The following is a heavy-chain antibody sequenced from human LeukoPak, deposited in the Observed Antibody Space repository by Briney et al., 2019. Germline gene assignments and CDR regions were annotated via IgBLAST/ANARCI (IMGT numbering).Heavy chain of an antibody. CDR3: ARDLRTGSGSYYNDPDYFDY. CDR2: INPNSGGT. J-gene: IGHJ4*02. V-gene: IGHV1-2*02. Sequence: ASVKVSCKASGYTFTGYYMHWVRQAPGQGLEWIGWINPNSGGTNYAQKFQGRVTMTRDTSISTAYMELSRLRSDDTAVYYCARDLRTGSGSYYNDPDYFDYWGQGTLVTVSS. CDR1: GYTFTGYY. D-gene: IGHD3-10*01.